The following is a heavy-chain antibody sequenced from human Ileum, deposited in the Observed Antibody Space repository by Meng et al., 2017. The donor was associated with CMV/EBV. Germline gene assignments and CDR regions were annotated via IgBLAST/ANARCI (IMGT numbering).Heavy chain of an antibody. D-gene: IGHD3-3*01. CDR3: AKENFSTYYDFWSGFQLIDY. V-gene: IGHV3-23*03. Sequence: GGSLRLSCAASGFTFSSYAMSWVRQAPGKGLEWVSVIYSGGSSTYYADSVKGRFTISRDNSKNTLYLQMNSLRAEDTAVYYCAKENFSTYYDFWSGFQLIDYWGQGTLVTVSS. J-gene: IGHJ4*02. CDR1: GFTFSSYA. CDR2: IYSGGSST.